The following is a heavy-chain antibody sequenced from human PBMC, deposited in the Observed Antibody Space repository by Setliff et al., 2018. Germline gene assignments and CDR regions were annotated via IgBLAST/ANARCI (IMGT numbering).Heavy chain of an antibody. V-gene: IGHV3-30-3*01. D-gene: IGHD3-10*01. J-gene: IGHJ3*02. CDR3: AAGSTSYSWDAFDI. CDR1: GITFSKYA. CDR2: ISYDGGNK. Sequence: GGSLRLSCAASGITFSKYAMHWVRQAPGKGLEWISFISYDGGNKYYADSVKGRFTISRDNSKNTLYLQMNSLRAEDTALYYCAAGSTSYSWDAFDIWGQGTMVTVSS.